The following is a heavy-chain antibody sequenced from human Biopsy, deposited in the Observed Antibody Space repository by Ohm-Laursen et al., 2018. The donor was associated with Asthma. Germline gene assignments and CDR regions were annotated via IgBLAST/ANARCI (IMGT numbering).Heavy chain of an antibody. CDR3: ARTYFDFLTGQVHDAFAM. CDR2: INPGNGNT. D-gene: IGHD3-9*01. CDR1: AYTITSNA. Sequence: SVKVSCKASAYTITSNAMHWVRQAPGQRLDWMGWINPGNGNTKYSQKFQGRVTITRDTSASTAYMDLSSLRSEDTAVYYCARTYFDFLTGQVHDAFAMWGQGTMVTVSS. J-gene: IGHJ3*02. V-gene: IGHV1-3*01.